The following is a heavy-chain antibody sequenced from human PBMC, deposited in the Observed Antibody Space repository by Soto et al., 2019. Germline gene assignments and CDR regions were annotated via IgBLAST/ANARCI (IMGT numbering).Heavy chain of an antibody. J-gene: IGHJ4*02. Sequence: SGPTLVNPTQTLTLTCTFSGFSLGTSGVGVGWIRQPPGRALEWLALIYWDDDKRYSPSLKSRLTITKDTSKNQVVLTMTNMDPVDTATYYCAHRSVAGRQTLFDYWGQGTLVTVSS. D-gene: IGHD6-19*01. CDR3: AHRSVAGRQTLFDY. CDR2: IYWDDDK. CDR1: GFSLGTSGVG. V-gene: IGHV2-5*02.